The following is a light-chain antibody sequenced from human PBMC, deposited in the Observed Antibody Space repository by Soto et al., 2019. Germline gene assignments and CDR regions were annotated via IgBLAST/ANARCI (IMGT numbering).Light chain of an antibody. CDR1: QSVSSSY. V-gene: IGKV3-20*01. CDR3: QQYNSSPPEFT. J-gene: IGKJ3*01. Sequence: EIVLTQSPGTLSLSPGERATLSCRASQSVSSSYLAWYQQRPGQAPRLLIFGASYRATGIPDRFSGSGSGTDFTLTISRLEPEDFAVYYCQQYNSSPPEFTFGPGTKVD. CDR2: GAS.